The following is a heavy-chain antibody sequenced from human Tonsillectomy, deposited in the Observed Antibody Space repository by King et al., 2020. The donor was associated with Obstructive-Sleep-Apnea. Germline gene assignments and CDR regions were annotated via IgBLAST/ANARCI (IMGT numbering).Heavy chain of an antibody. CDR3: AREGGTYYDILTGYYNSYYYGMDV. V-gene: IGHV3-74*01. D-gene: IGHD3-9*01. Sequence: VQLVESGGGLVQPWGSLRLSCAASGFTFSSYWMHWVRQAPGKGLVWVSRINSDGSSTSYADSVKGRFTIPRDNAKNTLYLQLNSLRAEDTAVYYCAREGGTYYDILTGYYNSYYYGMDVWGQGTTVTVSS. CDR2: INSDGSST. CDR1: GFTFSSYW. J-gene: IGHJ6*02.